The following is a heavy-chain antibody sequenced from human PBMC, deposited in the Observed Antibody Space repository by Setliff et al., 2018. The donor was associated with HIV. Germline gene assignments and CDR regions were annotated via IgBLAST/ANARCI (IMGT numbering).Heavy chain of an antibody. CDR1: GFTFSTYA. CDR3: ARYDPLTPGGGYFDY. V-gene: IGHV3-23*01. Sequence: PGGSLSLSCTAAGFTFSTYAMSWVRQAPGKGLKWVSALSGSGVSTYYADSVQGRFTMSRDNYHNTRYLQMNSLRSEDTAAYYCARYDPLTPGGGYFDYWGQGTLVTVSS. D-gene: IGHD3-16*01. CDR2: LSGSGVST. J-gene: IGHJ4*02.